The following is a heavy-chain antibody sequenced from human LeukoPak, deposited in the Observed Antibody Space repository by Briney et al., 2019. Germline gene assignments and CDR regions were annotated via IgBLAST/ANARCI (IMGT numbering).Heavy chain of an antibody. CDR3: ARGLAAAGISDY. CDR1: GGSVSSGNYY. Sequence: SETLSPTCTVSGGSVSSGNYYWSWIRQPPGKGLEGIGYIYNSGSTNYNPSLKSRVTISVDTSKNQFSLKLSSMTAADTAVYYCARGLAAAGISDYWGQGTLVTVSS. V-gene: IGHV4-61*01. CDR2: IYNSGST. J-gene: IGHJ4*02. D-gene: IGHD6-13*01.